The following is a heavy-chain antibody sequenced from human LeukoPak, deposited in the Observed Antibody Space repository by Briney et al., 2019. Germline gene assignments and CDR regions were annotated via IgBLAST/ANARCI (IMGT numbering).Heavy chain of an antibody. J-gene: IGHJ3*02. CDR3: ARHVRSGSGWSHDAFDI. Sequence: PSETLSLTCAVYGGSFSGYYWSWIRQPPGKGLEWIGEINHSGSTNYNPSLKSRVTISVDTSKNQFSLKLSSVTAADTAVYYCARHVRSGSGWSHDAFDIWGQGTMVTVSS. V-gene: IGHV4-34*01. CDR1: GGSFSGYY. D-gene: IGHD6-19*01. CDR2: INHSGST.